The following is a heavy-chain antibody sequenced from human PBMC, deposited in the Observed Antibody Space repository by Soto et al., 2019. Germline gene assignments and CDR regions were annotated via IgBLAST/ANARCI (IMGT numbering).Heavy chain of an antibody. Sequence: PSETLSLTCTVSGGSISSYYWSWIRQPPGKGLEWIGYIYYSGSTNYNPSLKSRVTISVDTSKNQFSLKLSSVTAADTAVYFFARHYYDSSGYVEGNWFDPWGQGTLVTVSS. D-gene: IGHD3-22*01. CDR2: IYYSGST. CDR1: GGSISSYY. J-gene: IGHJ5*02. V-gene: IGHV4-59*01. CDR3: ARHYYDSSGYVEGNWFDP.